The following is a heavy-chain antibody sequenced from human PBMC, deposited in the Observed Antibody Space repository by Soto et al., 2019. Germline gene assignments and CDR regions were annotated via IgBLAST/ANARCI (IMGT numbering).Heavy chain of an antibody. CDR2: IIPIFGTA. V-gene: IGHV1-69*13. D-gene: IGHD6-6*01. CDR3: ARGHYYSSSSPDWFDP. J-gene: IGHJ5*02. CDR1: GVTFSSYA. Sequence: SVRVSCKASGVTFSSYAISWVRQAPGQGLEWMGGIIPIFGTANYAQKFQGRVTITADESTSTAYMELSSLRSEDTAVYYCARGHYYSSSSPDWFDPWGQGTLVTVSS.